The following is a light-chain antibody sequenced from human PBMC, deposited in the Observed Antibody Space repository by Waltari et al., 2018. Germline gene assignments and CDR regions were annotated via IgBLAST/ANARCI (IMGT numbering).Light chain of an antibody. CDR3: CSYAGSYTYVV. Sequence: QSALTQPRSVSGSPGQSVTISCTGTSSDVGGYNYVSWYQQHPGKAPKLMIYDVSKRPSGVADRFSGSKSVNTASLTISGLQAEDDADYYCCSYAGSYTYVVFGGGTKLTVL. CDR1: SSDVGGYNY. V-gene: IGLV2-11*01. CDR2: DVS. J-gene: IGLJ2*01.